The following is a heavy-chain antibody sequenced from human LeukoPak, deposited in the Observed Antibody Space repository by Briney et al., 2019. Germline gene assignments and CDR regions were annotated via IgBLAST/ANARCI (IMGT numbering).Heavy chain of an antibody. Sequence: GESLKISCKGSGYTFTSYWIAWVRQMPGKGLEWMGIISPGDSDTGYSPSFQGQVTISADKSITTAYPQWSSLKASDTAMYYCVRVVGSAYYYYFMDVWGKGTTVTVSS. CDR1: GYTFTSYW. CDR3: VRVVGSAYYYYFMDV. V-gene: IGHV5-51*01. D-gene: IGHD2-15*01. CDR2: ISPGDSDT. J-gene: IGHJ6*03.